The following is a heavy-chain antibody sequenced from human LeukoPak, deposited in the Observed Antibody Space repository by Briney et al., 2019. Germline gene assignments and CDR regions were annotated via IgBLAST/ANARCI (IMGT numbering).Heavy chain of an antibody. CDR2: IIPIFGTA. D-gene: IGHD3-10*01. CDR3: ARDMVRGVIITFAFDI. Sequence: GASVKVSCKASGGTFSSYAISWVRQAPGQGLEWMGGIIPIFGTANYAQKFQGRVTITADESTSTAYMELSSLRSEDTAVYYCARDMVRGVIITFAFDIWGQGTMVTVSS. V-gene: IGHV1-69*13. CDR1: GGTFSSYA. J-gene: IGHJ3*02.